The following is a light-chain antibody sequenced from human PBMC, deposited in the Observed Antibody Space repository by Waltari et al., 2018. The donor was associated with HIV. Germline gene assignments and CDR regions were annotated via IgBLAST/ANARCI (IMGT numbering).Light chain of an antibody. J-gene: IGLJ2*01. V-gene: IGLV2-11*01. CDR3: CSYAGSYTLGV. Sequence: QSALTQPRSVSGSPGQSVTISCTGTSSDVGNYNYVSWYQQHPGKAPKFMIYDVSKRASGVPDRFSCSKSGNTASLTISGLQAEDEADYYCCSYAGSYTLGVFGGGTKVTVL. CDR2: DVS. CDR1: SSDVGNYNY.